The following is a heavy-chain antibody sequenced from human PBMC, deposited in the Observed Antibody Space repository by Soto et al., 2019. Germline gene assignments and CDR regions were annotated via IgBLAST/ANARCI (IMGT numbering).Heavy chain of an antibody. D-gene: IGHD6-13*01. CDR3: ANRPSPRNAAARYYFDY. CDR1: GGSISSSSYY. Sequence: PSETLSLTCTVSGGSISSSSYYWGWIRQPPGKGLEWIGSIYYSGSTYYNPSLKSRVTISVGTSKNQFSLKLSSVTAADTAVYYCANRPSPRNAAARYYFDYWGRGNLVTVS. CDR2: IYYSGST. V-gene: IGHV4-39*01. J-gene: IGHJ4*01.